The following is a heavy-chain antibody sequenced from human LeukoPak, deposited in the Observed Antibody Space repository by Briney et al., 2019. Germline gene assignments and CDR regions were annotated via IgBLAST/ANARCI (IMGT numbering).Heavy chain of an antibody. CDR3: AREHACSSTSCYLAWAEKIRAFDI. Sequence: GGSLRLSCAASGFTFSSYWMSWVRQAPGKGLEWVANIKQDGSEKYYVDSVKGRFTISRDNAKNSLYLQMNSLRAEDTAVYYCAREHACSSTSCYLAWAEKIRAFDIWGQGTMVTVSS. D-gene: IGHD2-2*01. CDR1: GFTFSSYW. CDR2: IKQDGSEK. V-gene: IGHV3-7*01. J-gene: IGHJ3*02.